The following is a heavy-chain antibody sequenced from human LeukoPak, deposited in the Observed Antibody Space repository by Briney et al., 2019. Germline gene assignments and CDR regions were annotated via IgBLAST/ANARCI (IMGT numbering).Heavy chain of an antibody. CDR1: GFTFSNYA. CDR3: AKDKYYYDSSGYYSLPLDY. D-gene: IGHD3-22*01. CDR2: ISDSGGST. V-gene: IGHV3-23*01. J-gene: IGHJ4*02. Sequence: PGGSLRLSCDVSGFTFSNYAMAWVRQAPGKGLDWVSGISDSGGSTYYADSVKGRFTISRDNSKNTLYLQMNSLRAEDTAVYYCAKDKYYYDSSGYYSLPLDYWGQGTLVTVSS.